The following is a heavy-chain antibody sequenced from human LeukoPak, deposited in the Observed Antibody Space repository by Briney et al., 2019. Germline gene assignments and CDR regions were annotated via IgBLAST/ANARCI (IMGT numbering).Heavy chain of an antibody. CDR2: IYYSGST. CDR3: ARSSEAARLGPYYYYGMDV. Sequence: PSETLSLTCTVSGGSISSSSYYWGWIRQPPGKGLEWIGSIYYSGSTNYNPSLKSRVTISVDTSKNQFSLKLSSVTAADTAVYYCARSSEAARLGPYYYYGMDVWGQGTTVTVSS. CDR1: GGSISSSSYY. D-gene: IGHD6-6*01. J-gene: IGHJ6*02. V-gene: IGHV4-39*07.